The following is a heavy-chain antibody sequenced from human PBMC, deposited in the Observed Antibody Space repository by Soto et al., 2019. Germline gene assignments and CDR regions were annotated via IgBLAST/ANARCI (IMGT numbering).Heavy chain of an antibody. D-gene: IGHD1-26*01. CDR1: GGSITCSSYY. CDR3: ATQEVGGSYVYTFDP. J-gene: IGHJ5*02. V-gene: IGHV4-39*01. Sequence: QLHLRESGPGLVKPSETLSLTCTVSGGSITCSSYYWGWIRQPPGKGLEWIGSIYYSGSTYYNPSLKSRVTISVDTSKNQFSLKLSSVTAADTAVYYCATQEVGGSYVYTFDPWGQGTLVTVSS. CDR2: IYYSGST.